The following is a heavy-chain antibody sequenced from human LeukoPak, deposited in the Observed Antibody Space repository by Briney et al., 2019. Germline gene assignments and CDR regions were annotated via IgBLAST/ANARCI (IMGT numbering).Heavy chain of an antibody. CDR3: ARVDSGSFLGDWFDP. CDR1: GGSISSGSYY. Sequence: PSETLSLTCTVSGGSISSGSYYWSWIRQPAGKGLEWIGRNYTSGSTNYNPSLKSRVTISVDTSKNQFSLKLSSVTAADTAVYYCARVDSGSFLGDWFDPWGQGTLVTVSS. J-gene: IGHJ5*02. CDR2: NYTSGST. V-gene: IGHV4-61*02. D-gene: IGHD1-26*01.